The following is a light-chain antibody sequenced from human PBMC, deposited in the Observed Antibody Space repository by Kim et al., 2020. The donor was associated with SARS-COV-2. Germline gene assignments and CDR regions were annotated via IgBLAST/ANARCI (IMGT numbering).Light chain of an antibody. CDR3: SSYAASTTLL. Sequence: GQTITLPCTGTGSDVGGYNLVSWYQHHPGKDPKLIIFGVTNRPSGIPNRFSGSKSGDTASLTISGLQPEDEADYFCSSYAASTTLLFGPGTKVTVL. J-gene: IGLJ1*01. CDR1: GSDVGGYNL. V-gene: IGLV2-14*03. CDR2: GVT.